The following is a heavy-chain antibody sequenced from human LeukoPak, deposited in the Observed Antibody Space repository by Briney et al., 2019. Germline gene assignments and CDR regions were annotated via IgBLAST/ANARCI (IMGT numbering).Heavy chain of an antibody. J-gene: IGHJ4*02. V-gene: IGHV3-53*01. CDR2: TYSGGTT. Sequence: GGSLRLSCAASGFTVSSYFVSWVRQAPGKGLEWVLLTYSGGTTDYADSVKGRFTVSRDNSKNTLYLQMNSLRAEDTAMYYCARDDVPVIWGQGTLVTVSS. CDR1: GFTVSSYF. CDR3: ARDDVPVI. D-gene: IGHD2/OR15-2a*01.